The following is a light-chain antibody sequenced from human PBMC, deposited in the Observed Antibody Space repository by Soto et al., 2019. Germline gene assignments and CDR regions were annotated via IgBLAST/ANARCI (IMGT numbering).Light chain of an antibody. CDR3: HQYGSSQP. CDR1: QSIRRSY. CDR2: ATS. Sequence: DIVLTQYPGTLSLSPGERATLSCRATQSIRRSYFAWYQQKPGQAPRLLIYATSSRATGIPDRFSGSGSGTDFTLTIDRLEPEDSAVYYCHQYGSSQPFGQVTKVDIK. V-gene: IGKV3-20*01. J-gene: IGKJ1*01.